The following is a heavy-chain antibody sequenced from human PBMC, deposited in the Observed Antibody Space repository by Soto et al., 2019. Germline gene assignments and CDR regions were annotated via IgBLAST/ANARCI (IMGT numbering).Heavy chain of an antibody. Sequence: QVQLVQSGAEVKKPGASVKVSCKASGYTFTSYDINWVRQATGQGLEWMGWMNPNSGNTGYAQKFQGTVTMTRDPTISPAYMELSSLTSQDTAVYYCASDKTSYGMDVWGQGTTVTGSS. CDR1: GYTFTSYD. CDR2: MNPNSGNT. CDR3: ASDKTSYGMDV. V-gene: IGHV1-8*01. J-gene: IGHJ6*01. D-gene: IGHD3-22*01.